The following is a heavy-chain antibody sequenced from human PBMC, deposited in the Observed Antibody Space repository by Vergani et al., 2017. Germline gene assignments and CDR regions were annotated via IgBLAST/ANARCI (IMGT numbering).Heavy chain of an antibody. CDR1: GGSISSYY. CDR2: IYYSGST. J-gene: IGHJ4*02. V-gene: IGHV4-59*01. D-gene: IGHD6-19*01. Sequence: QVQLQESGPGLVKPSETLSLTCTVSGGSISSYYWSWIRQPPGKGLEWIRYIYYSGSTNYNPSLKSRVTISVDTSKNQFSLKLSSVTAADTAVYYCARAPLEWLSPSDWGQGTLVTVSS. CDR3: ARAPLEWLSPSD.